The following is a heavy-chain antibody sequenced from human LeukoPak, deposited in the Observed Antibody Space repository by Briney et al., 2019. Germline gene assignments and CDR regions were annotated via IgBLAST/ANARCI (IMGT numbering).Heavy chain of an antibody. CDR2: ISSNGGST. CDR3: ARANTVTTSYYYGMDV. Sequence: QTGGSLRLSCAASGFTFSSYAMHWVRQAPGKGLEYVSAISSNGGSTYYANSVKGRFTISRDNSKNTLYLQMGSLRAEDMAVYYCARANTVTTSYYYGMDVWGQGTTVTVSS. D-gene: IGHD4-17*01. J-gene: IGHJ6*02. V-gene: IGHV3-64*01. CDR1: GFTFSSYA.